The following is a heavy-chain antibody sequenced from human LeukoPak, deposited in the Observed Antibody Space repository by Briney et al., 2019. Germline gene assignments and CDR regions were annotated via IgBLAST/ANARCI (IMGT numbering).Heavy chain of an antibody. CDR3: AREGFVRDTALDY. D-gene: IGHD5-18*01. V-gene: IGHV1-18*01. CDR2: ISGFNGDT. Sequence: GASVTVPCKASGYTFTNYGLSWVRQAPGQGLEWMGWISGFNGDTNYAQNFQGRITMTTDTSTNTAYMELRSLTSDDTAIYFCAREGFVRDTALDYWGQARLVTVSA. CDR1: GYTFTNYG. J-gene: IGHJ4*02.